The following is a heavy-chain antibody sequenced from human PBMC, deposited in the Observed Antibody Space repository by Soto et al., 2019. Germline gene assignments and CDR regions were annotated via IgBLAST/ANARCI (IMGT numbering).Heavy chain of an antibody. Sequence: ASVKVSCKASGYTFTSYGISWVRQAPGQGLEWMGWISAYNGNTNYAQKLQGRVTMTTDTSASTAYMELSSLRSEDTAVYYCASMVAAAGTRGYWGQGTLVTVSS. CDR3: ASMVAAAGTRGY. CDR1: GYTFTSYG. J-gene: IGHJ4*02. CDR2: ISAYNGNT. D-gene: IGHD6-13*01. V-gene: IGHV1-18*01.